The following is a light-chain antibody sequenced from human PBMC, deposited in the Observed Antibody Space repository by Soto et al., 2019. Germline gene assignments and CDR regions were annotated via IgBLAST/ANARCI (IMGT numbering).Light chain of an antibody. V-gene: IGKV1-39*01. J-gene: IGKJ1*01. Sequence: IQLTQSPSSLSASVGDRVTISFRASQSISSYLNWYQQEPGKAPKLLIYAASSLQSGVPSRFSGSGSGTEITLTISSLQPGDFATYYCQHYNTYPWTFGHGTKVDI. CDR1: QSISSY. CDR3: QHYNTYPWT. CDR2: AAS.